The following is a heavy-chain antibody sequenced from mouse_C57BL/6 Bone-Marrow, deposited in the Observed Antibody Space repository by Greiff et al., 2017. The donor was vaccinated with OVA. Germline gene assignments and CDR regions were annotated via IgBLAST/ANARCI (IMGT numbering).Heavy chain of an antibody. CDR1: GFSFNTYA. CDR2: IRSKSNNYAT. CDR3: VRHGSYYYGNLYAMDY. D-gene: IGHD2-1*01. J-gene: IGHJ4*01. Sequence: EVKLQESGGGLVQPKGSLKLSCAASGFSFNTYAMNWVRQAPGKGLEWVARIRSKSNNYATYYADSVKDRFTISRDDSESMLYLQMNNLKTEDTAMYYCVRHGSYYYGNLYAMDYWGQGTSVTVSS. V-gene: IGHV10-1*01.